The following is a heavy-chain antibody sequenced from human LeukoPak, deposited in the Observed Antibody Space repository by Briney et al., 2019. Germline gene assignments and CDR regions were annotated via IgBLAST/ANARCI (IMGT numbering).Heavy chain of an antibody. D-gene: IGHD3-10*01. Sequence: EASVKVSCKASGGTFSSYAISWVRQAPGQGLEWMGGIIPIFGTANYAQKSQGRVTITADESTSTAYMELSSLRSEDTAVYYCARSYYYGSGSQFPYYYYGMDVWGKGTTVTVSS. CDR2: IIPIFGTA. J-gene: IGHJ6*04. CDR3: ARSYYYGSGSQFPYYYYGMDV. V-gene: IGHV1-69*01. CDR1: GGTFSSYA.